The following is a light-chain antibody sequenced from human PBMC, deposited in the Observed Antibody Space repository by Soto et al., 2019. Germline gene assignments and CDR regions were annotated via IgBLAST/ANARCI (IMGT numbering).Light chain of an antibody. CDR1: QDIISN. CDR2: AAS. J-gene: IGKJ3*01. V-gene: IGKV1-17*01. CDR3: LQHNTYPRT. Sequence: DIQMTQSPSSLSASVGDRVTITCRASQDIISNLGWFQQKPGKAPKRLIYAASSLQSGVPSRFSGSGSGTEFTLTIRSMQTEAFANYYCLQHNTYPRTFGPGTKVDI.